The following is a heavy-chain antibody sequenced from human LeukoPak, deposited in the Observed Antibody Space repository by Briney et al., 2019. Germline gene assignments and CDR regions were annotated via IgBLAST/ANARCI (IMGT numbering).Heavy chain of an antibody. CDR3: TRENYVPDS. CDR2: ISDGGRAT. CDR1: GYRFSPYW. J-gene: IGHJ5*02. D-gene: IGHD3-10*02. Sequence: PGGSLRLSCAASGYRFSPYWMSWVRQTPGGVLGWVASISDGGRATYYGDSVRGRFTISRDDARNSLFLQMNGLRADDTAVYYCTRENYVPDSWGQGTLVTVSS. V-gene: IGHV3-7*03.